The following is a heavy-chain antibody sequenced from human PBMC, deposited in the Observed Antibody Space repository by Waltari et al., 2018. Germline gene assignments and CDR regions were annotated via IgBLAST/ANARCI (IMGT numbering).Heavy chain of an antibody. CDR3: ARLGGANCSGGSCFDY. CDR2: INPNSGGT. Sequence: QVQLVQSGAEVKKPGASVKVSCKASGYTFTGYYMHWVRQAPGQGLEWMVWINPNSGGTNYAQKFQGRVTMTRDTSISTAYMELSRLRADDTAVYYCARLGGANCSGGSCFDYWGQGTLVTVSS. V-gene: IGHV1-2*02. CDR1: GYTFTGYY. J-gene: IGHJ4*02. D-gene: IGHD2-15*01.